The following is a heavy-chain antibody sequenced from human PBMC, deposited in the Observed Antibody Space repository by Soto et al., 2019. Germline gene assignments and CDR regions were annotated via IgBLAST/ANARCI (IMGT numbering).Heavy chain of an antibody. CDR2: IWYDGSNK. CDR3: ASDVRSRRYDL. Sequence: QVQLVESGGGVVQPGRSLRLSCAASGFTFRNYGMHWVRQAPGKGLEWLAVIWYDGSNKYYADSVKGRFTISRDNSKNTLYLQMSSLRAEDTAVYYCASDVRSRRYDLWGQGTLVIVSS. V-gene: IGHV3-33*01. J-gene: IGHJ5*02. CDR1: GFTFRNYG. D-gene: IGHD3-10*02.